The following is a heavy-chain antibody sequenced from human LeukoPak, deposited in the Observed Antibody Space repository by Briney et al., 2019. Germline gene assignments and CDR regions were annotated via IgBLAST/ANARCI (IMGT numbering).Heavy chain of an antibody. CDR2: FFHSGST. V-gene: IGHV4-4*02. Sequence: GSLRLSCAASGFPFSTYWMSWVRQPPGKGLEWIGEFFHSGSTNYNPSLKSRVTISVDKSRNQFSLRLSSVTAADTAVYYCARGIPGYFNTSGYYYDYWGQGTLVTVSS. D-gene: IGHD3-22*01. J-gene: IGHJ4*02. CDR3: ARGIPGYFNTSGYYYDY. CDR1: GFPFSTYW.